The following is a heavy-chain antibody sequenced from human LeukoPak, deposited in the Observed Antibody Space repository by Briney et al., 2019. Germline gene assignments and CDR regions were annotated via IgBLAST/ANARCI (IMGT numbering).Heavy chain of an antibody. CDR1: GGSFSGYY. D-gene: IGHD4-11*01. V-gene: IGHV4-34*01. Sequence: SETLSLTCAVYGGSFSGYYWSWIRQPPGKGLEWIGEINHSGSTNYNPSLKSRVTISVDTSKNQFSLKLSSVTAADTAVYYCARSPKALDYSSTAYDMDVWGKGTTVTVPS. CDR2: INHSGST. CDR3: ARSPKALDYSSTAYDMDV. J-gene: IGHJ6*03.